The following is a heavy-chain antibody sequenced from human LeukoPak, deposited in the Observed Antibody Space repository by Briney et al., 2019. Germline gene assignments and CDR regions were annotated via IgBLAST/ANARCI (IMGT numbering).Heavy chain of an antibody. CDR2: IYYSGST. CDR1: GYSINSGYY. V-gene: IGHV4-38-2*02. J-gene: IGHJ3*02. CDR3: ARGLYYYGSGSYYKWGAFDI. Sequence: SETLSLTCTVSGYSINSGYYWSWIRQPPGKRLEWIGSIYYSGSTYSNPTLKSRLTISVDTSKNQISLNLTSVTAADAAVYYCARGLYYYGSGSYYKWGAFDIWGQGTMVTVSS. D-gene: IGHD3-10*01.